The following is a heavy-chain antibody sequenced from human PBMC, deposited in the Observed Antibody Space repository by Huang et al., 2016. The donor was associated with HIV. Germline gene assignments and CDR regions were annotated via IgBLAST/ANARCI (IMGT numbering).Heavy chain of an antibody. D-gene: IGHD3-22*01. CDR3: GGSSGYWSFDY. J-gene: IGHJ4*02. Sequence: QVQLVQSGGEVKKPGASVKVSCKASDYTFTSYGISWVRQAPGQGLEWMGWISTNNGDHNYAQKFQGRVTMTTDTSTSTAYMELRSLRSDDTAVYYCGGSSGYWSFDYWGQGTLVTVSS. CDR2: ISTNNGDH. V-gene: IGHV1-18*04. CDR1: DYTFTSYG.